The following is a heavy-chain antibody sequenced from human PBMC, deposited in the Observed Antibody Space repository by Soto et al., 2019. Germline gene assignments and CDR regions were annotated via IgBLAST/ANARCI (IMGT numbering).Heavy chain of an antibody. CDR3: ARETSSGADY. CDR1: GGTFSGYY. D-gene: IGHD6-19*01. Sequence: QVQLQQWGAGLLKPSETLSLTCAVYGGTFSGYYWSWIRQPPGKGLEWIGEINHSGSTNYYPSLKSRVTISVDTSKNPFSLKLISVTAADTAVYYCARETSSGADYWGQGTLVTVSS. CDR2: INHSGST. V-gene: IGHV4-34*01. J-gene: IGHJ4*02.